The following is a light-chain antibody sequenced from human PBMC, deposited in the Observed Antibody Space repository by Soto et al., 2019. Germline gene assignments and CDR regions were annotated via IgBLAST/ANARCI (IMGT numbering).Light chain of an antibody. Sequence: DIQFTPSPSSLASSVVYIFTITFLSSQGISSYLAWYQQKPGKAPKLLIYAASTLQSGVPSRFSGSGSGTEFTLTISSLQPEDFATYYCQQLNSYPRITFGQGTRLEIK. CDR3: QQLNSYPRIT. CDR2: AAS. CDR1: QGISSY. J-gene: IGKJ5*01. V-gene: IGKV1-9*01.